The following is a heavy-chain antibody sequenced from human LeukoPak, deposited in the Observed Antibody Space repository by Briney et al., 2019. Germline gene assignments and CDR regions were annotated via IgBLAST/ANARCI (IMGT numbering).Heavy chain of an antibody. CDR2: IHTSGST. D-gene: IGHD7-27*01. J-gene: IGHJ6*04. CDR1: GASISSTSYC. V-gene: IGHV4-61*09. Sequence: PSETLSLTCTVSGASISSTSYCWGWIRQPAGKGLEWIGHIHTSGSTNYNPSLKSRVTISVDTSKNQFSLKLSSVTAADTAVYYCARGPPYAPGVLDVWGKGTTVTISS. CDR3: ARGPPYAPGVLDV.